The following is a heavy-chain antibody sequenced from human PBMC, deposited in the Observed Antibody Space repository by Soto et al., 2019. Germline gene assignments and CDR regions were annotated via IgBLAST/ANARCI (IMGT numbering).Heavy chain of an antibody. D-gene: IGHD3-22*01. Sequence: LSLTCTVSGGSITDYSWVWIRQPAGKGLEWIGRIFSSRSTNYNPSLKGRITMSLDTSKNQFSLKLNSATATDTTVYFCWRDQGVVVTADNWFDTWGQGSLVTVSS. CDR3: WRDQGVVVTADNWFDT. J-gene: IGHJ5*02. CDR1: GGSITDYS. V-gene: IGHV4-4*07. CDR2: IFSSRST.